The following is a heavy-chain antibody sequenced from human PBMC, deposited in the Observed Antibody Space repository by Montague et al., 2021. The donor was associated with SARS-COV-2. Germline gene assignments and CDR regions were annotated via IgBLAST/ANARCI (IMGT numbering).Heavy chain of an antibody. CDR1: AGSISSYY. V-gene: IGHV4-59*01. CDR3: ARDKPDYDFWPGYGMDV. J-gene: IGHJ6*02. Sequence: SETLSLTCTVSAGSISSYYWSWIRQPPGKGLEWIGYIYYSGSTNYNPSLKSRVTISVDTSKNQFSLKLSSVTAADTAVYYCARDKPDYDFWPGYGMDVWGQGTTVTVSS. D-gene: IGHD3-3*01. CDR2: IYYSGST.